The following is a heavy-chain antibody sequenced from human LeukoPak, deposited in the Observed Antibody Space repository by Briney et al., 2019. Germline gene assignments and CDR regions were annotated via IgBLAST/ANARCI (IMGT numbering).Heavy chain of an antibody. CDR1: GDSDSINDAA. CDR2: TSYRSQWYT. D-gene: IGHD2-15*01. CDR3: AREVVGSAFYFDP. V-gene: IGHV6-1*01. J-gene: IGHJ5*02. Sequence: SQTLSLTCAISGDSDSINDAAWNWIRESPSRGLEWLGRTSYRSQWYTDYAISVRSRITINAYTSQNKFSLHLSSVTPDDTAVYYCAREVVGSAFYFDPWGQGILVTVSS.